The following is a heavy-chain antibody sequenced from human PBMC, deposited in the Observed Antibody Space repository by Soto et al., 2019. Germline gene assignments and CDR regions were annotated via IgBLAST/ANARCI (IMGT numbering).Heavy chain of an antibody. D-gene: IGHD1-26*01. V-gene: IGHV4-59*01. Sequence: SETLSLTCTVSGGSISSYYWSWIRQPPGKGLEWIGYIYYSGSTNYNPSLKSRVTISVDTSKNQFSLKLSSVTAADTAVYYCARDGRDGSPFDYWGQGTLVTVSS. CDR1: GGSISSYY. J-gene: IGHJ4*02. CDR2: IYYSGST. CDR3: ARDGRDGSPFDY.